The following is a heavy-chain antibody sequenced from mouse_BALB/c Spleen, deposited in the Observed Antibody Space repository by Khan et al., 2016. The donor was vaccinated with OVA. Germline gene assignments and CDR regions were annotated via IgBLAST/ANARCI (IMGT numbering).Heavy chain of an antibody. Sequence: EVELVESGGGLVQPGGSLKLSCAASGFTFSSYTMSWVRQTPEKRLEWVAYITNGGGYTYYPDTVKGRFTISRDNAKNTLYLQMSSLKSEDTAMYYCEKCPAFITAALDYWGQGTSVTVSA. CDR2: ITNGGGYT. D-gene: IGHD1-2*01. CDR1: GFTFSSYT. CDR3: EKCPAFITAALDY. J-gene: IGHJ4*01. V-gene: IGHV5-12-2*01.